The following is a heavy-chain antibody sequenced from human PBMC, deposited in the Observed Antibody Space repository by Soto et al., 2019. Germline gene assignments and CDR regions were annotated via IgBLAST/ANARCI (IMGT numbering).Heavy chain of an antibody. CDR3: ARDTDGLHY. V-gene: IGHV3-74*01. CDR1: GLIFSNYK. CDR2: INTDGSIT. Sequence: EVQLVESGGGLVQPGGSLRLSCAASGLIFSNYKMHWVRQAPGKGLVWVSRINTDGSITDHADSVKGRFTVSRDNAKXXXXXXXNSLRAEDTAVYYCARDTDGLHYWGQGTLVTVSS. J-gene: IGHJ4*02.